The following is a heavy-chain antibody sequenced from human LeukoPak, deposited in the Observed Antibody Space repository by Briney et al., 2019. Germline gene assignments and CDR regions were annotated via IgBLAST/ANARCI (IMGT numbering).Heavy chain of an antibody. V-gene: IGHV4-4*09. CDR3: ASTRGHSYGWGAFDI. J-gene: IGHJ3*02. D-gene: IGHD5-18*01. Sequence: PSETLSLTCTVAGGPTSTYYSSWFRQPPGGGLGWIGYIYSTGSTDYNACLRSRATISVDTSKTQCSLKLTSVTAADTAVYYCASTRGHSYGWGAFDIWGQGTMVTVSS. CDR2: IYSTGST. CDR1: GGPTSTYY.